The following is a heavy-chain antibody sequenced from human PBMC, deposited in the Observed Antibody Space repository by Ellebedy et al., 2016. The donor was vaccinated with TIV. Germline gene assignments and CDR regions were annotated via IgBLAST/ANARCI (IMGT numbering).Heavy chain of an antibody. J-gene: IGHJ4*02. CDR3: ATTEEKSTITSHFSF. CDR1: GYTSTTYL. Sequence: ASVKVSCKASGYTSTTYLVHWVRQALGQGLEWMGIIDPNDGTTDYAQPFQGRVTLTSDTSTSTVDMELSSLRSGDTAMYYCATTEEKSTITSHFSFWGQGTLITVSS. CDR2: IDPNDGTT. D-gene: IGHD5-24*01. V-gene: IGHV1-46*01.